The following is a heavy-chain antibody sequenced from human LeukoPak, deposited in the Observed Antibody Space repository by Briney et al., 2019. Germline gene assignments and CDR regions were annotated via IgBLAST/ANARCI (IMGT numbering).Heavy chain of an antibody. V-gene: IGHV3-74*01. D-gene: IGHD1-26*01. Sequence: GGSLRLSCAASGFTFSSYWMHWVRQAPGKGLVWVSRINSDGSTTNYADSVKGRFTISRDNAKNSLYLQMNSLRAEDTALYFCARDPYSGNYGNYYYYYMDVWGKGTTVTISS. J-gene: IGHJ6*03. CDR1: GFTFSSYW. CDR2: INSDGSTT. CDR3: ARDPYSGNYGNYYYYYMDV.